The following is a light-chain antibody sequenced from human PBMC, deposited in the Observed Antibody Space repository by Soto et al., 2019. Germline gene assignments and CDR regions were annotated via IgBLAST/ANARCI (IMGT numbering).Light chain of an antibody. J-gene: IGKJ2*01. V-gene: IGKV4-1*01. Sequence: DFVMTQSPDSLAVSLGERATINCKSSQSLLYSSNNKNYLAWYQQKPGQPPELLLYWASTRQSGVPDRFSGSGSGTDFTLTISSLQAEDVAVYYCQQYYSTPYSFGQGTTLEIK. CDR1: QSLLYSSNNKNY. CDR2: WAS. CDR3: QQYYSTPYS.